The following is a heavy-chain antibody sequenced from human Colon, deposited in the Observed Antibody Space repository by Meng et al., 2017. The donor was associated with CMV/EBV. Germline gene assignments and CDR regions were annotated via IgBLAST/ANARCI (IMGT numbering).Heavy chain of an antibody. V-gene: IGHV1-18*01. D-gene: IGHD1-14*01. Sequence: ASVKVSCKTSGYPFINYGISWVRQAPGQGLEWMGWISGYDGNTYSAQQFQGRVTMTTDTATSTVYMEMRGLRSDDTAVYFCARDSTATYNPPYHSYYGLDVWGQGTTVTVSS. CDR3: ARDSTATYNPPYHSYYGLDV. CDR1: GYPFINYG. CDR2: ISGYDGNT. J-gene: IGHJ6*02.